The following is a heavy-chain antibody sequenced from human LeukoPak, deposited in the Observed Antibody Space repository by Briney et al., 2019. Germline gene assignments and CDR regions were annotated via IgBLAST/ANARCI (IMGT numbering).Heavy chain of an antibody. CDR2: IYSAGNT. CDR1: GFSFNTYP. V-gene: IGHV3-53*01. Sequence: PGGSLRLSCAASGFSFNTYPMTWVRQAPGKGLDWVSVIYSAGNTYYADSVEGRFTISRDNSKNTVYLQMNSLRAEDTAVYYCARGGSHITMRYYFDYWGQGTLVTVSS. D-gene: IGHD3-22*01. CDR3: ARGGSHITMRYYFDY. J-gene: IGHJ4*02.